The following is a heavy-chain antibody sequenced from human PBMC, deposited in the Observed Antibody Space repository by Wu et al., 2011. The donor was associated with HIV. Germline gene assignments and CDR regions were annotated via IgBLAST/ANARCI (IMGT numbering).Heavy chain of an antibody. V-gene: IGHV1-18*01. J-gene: IGHJ3*02. Sequence: SGDEVKKPGASVKVSCKASGKGFPTSIVTWVRQAPGQGLEWLGWINGYNGNSRYRQNFQDRVSMSTDSATTTAYMELRSLRSDDTAVYYCASVRCHVDHCYFPLLGTAFDIWGQGTMVTVSS. CDR3: ASVRCHVDHCYFPLLGTAFDI. CDR1: GKGFPTSI. D-gene: IGHD2-15*01. CDR2: INGYNGNS.